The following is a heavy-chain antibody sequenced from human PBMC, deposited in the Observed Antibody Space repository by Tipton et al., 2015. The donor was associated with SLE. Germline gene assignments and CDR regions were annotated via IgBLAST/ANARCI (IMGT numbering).Heavy chain of an antibody. J-gene: IGHJ6*02. CDR2: IYTSGST. CDR3: ARDPSTVTSDPYYGMDV. D-gene: IGHD4-17*01. Sequence: TLSLTCTVSGGSISIYYWSWIRQPAEKGLEWIGLIYTSGSTNYNPSLKSRVTMSVDTSTNQFSLKLISVTAADTAVYYCARDPSTVTSDPYYGMDVWGQGTSVTVSS. CDR1: GGSISIYY. V-gene: IGHV4-4*07.